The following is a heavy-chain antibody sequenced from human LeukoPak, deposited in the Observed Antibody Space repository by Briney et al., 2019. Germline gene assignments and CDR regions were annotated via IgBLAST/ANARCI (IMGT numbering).Heavy chain of an antibody. CDR3: ARSPGYCSSTSCLYSYGMDV. CDR1: GGSISSSY. J-gene: IGHJ6*02. Sequence: SETLSLTCTVSGGSISSSYWSWIRQPAGKGLEWIGRIYSGGSTNYNPSLKSRVTMSVDTSKNQFSLKLSSVTAADTAVYYCARSPGYCSSTSCLYSYGMDVWGQGTTVTVSS. CDR2: IYSGGST. V-gene: IGHV4-4*07. D-gene: IGHD2-2*01.